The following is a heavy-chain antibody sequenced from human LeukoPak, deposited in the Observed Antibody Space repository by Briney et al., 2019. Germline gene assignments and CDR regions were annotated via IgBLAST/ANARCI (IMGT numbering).Heavy chain of an antibody. CDR2: IYTSGST. CDR3: AREFDY. V-gene: IGHV4-61*02. CDR1: GGSISSGSYY. J-gene: IGHJ4*02. Sequence: SETLSLTCTVSGGSISSGSYYWSWIRQPAGKGLEWIGRIYTSGSTNYNPSLKSRVTISVDTSKNQFSLKLSSVTAADTAVYYCAREFDYWGQGTLVTVSS.